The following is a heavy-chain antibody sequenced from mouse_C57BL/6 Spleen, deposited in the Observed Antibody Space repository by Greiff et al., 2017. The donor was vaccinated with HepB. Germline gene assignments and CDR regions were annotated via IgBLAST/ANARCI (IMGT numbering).Heavy chain of an antibody. D-gene: IGHD1-1*01. CDR2: IYPSDSET. J-gene: IGHJ1*03. CDR1: GYTFTSYW. Sequence: QVQLQQPGAELVRPGSSVKLSCKASGYTFTSYWMDWVKQRPGQGLEWIGNIYPSDSETHYNQKFKDKATLTVDKSSSTAYMPLSSLTSEDSAVYYCARSTTVVATRYFDVWGTGTTVTVSS. CDR3: ARSTTVVATRYFDV. V-gene: IGHV1-61*01.